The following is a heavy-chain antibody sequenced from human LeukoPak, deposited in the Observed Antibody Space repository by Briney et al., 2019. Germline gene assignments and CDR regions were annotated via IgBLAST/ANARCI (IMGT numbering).Heavy chain of an antibody. V-gene: IGHV1-69*04. CDR1: GGTFSSYA. CDR3: ARMADTAMVKKGRYWFDY. CDR2: IIPILGIA. D-gene: IGHD5-18*01. J-gene: IGHJ4*02. Sequence: SVKVSCKASGGTFSSYAISWVRRAPGQGLEWMGRIIPILGIANYAQKFQGRVTITADKSTSTAYMELSSLRSEDTAVYYCARMADTAMVKKGRYWFDYWGQGTLVTVSS.